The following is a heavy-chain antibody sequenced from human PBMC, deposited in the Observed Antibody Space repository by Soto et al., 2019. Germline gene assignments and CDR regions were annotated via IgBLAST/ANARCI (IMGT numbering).Heavy chain of an antibody. J-gene: IGHJ4*02. V-gene: IGHV4-31*03. Sequence: QVQLQESGPGLVKPSQTLSLTCTVSGGSISSGGYYWSWIRQHPGKGLEWIGYIYYSGSTYYNPALNSRLTMALDTSKNQFSLNPSSVTAAGTAVYYCARVSGTFADYWSQGTLVTVSS. CDR3: ARVSGTFADY. CDR1: GGSISSGGYY. CDR2: IYYSGST. D-gene: IGHD1-7*01.